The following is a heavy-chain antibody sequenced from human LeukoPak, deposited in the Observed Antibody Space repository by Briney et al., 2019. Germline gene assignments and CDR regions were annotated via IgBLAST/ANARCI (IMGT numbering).Heavy chain of an antibody. Sequence: SETLSLTCTVSGGSISSGSYYWGWIRQPPGKGLQWIGTIYHSGSTFYNPSLKSRVTISVDTSKNQFSLRLTSVIAADTAVYYCARGQARLAWFDPWGQGTLVTVSS. CDR3: ARGQARLAWFDP. D-gene: IGHD6-19*01. CDR1: GGSISSGSYY. CDR2: IYHSGST. J-gene: IGHJ5*02. V-gene: IGHV4-39*07.